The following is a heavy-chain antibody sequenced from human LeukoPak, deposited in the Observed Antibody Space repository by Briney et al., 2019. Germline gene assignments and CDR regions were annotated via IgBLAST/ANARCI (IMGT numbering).Heavy chain of an antibody. Sequence: QAGGSLRLSCAASGFIFSSYAMHWVRQAPGKGLEWVAVISYDGSNTYHADSVKGRFTISRDNSKNTLYLQMNSLRAEDTAVYYCARGYYYGSGRPQGEGYFDYWGQGTLVTVSS. CDR1: GFIFSSYA. V-gene: IGHV3-30*03. J-gene: IGHJ4*02. CDR3: ARGYYYGSGRPQGEGYFDY. D-gene: IGHD3-10*01. CDR2: ISYDGSNT.